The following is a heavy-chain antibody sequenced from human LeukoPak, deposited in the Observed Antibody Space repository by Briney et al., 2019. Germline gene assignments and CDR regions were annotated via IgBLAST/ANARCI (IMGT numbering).Heavy chain of an antibody. CDR1: GFTSSSYA. D-gene: IGHD6-13*01. Sequence: GGSLRLSCAASGFTSSSYAMSWVRQAPGKGLEWVSDISGGGATTFYADSVKGRFTISRDNSKNTLYLQLGSLRAEDTAVYYCAKSTGYSTTGRVFDSWGRGTLVTVSS. V-gene: IGHV3-23*01. CDR2: ISGGGATT. J-gene: IGHJ4*02. CDR3: AKSTGYSTTGRVFDS.